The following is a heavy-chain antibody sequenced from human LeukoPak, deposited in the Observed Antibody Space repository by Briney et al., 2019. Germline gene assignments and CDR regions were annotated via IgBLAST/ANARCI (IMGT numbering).Heavy chain of an antibody. J-gene: IGHJ5*02. Sequence: ASVKVSCKASGYTFTDYYLHWVRQAPGQGLEWMGWINPNSGGTNYAQKFRGRVTMTRDTSISTAYMELTSLRSDDAAVYYCAWPPQLIAAAGTYNYFDTWGQGTLVTVSP. V-gene: IGHV1-2*02. CDR1: GYTFTDYY. CDR2: INPNSGGT. CDR3: AWPPQLIAAAGTYNYFDT. D-gene: IGHD6-13*01.